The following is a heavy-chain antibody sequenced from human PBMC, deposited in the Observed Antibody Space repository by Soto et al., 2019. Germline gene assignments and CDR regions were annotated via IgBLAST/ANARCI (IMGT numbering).Heavy chain of an antibody. V-gene: IGHV2-26*01. Sequence: SGPTLVNPTETLTLTCTVSGFSLSTARMGVSWIRQPPGKALEWLAHIFSNDEKSYSTSLKSRLTISKDTSKSQVVLTMTNMDPVDTATYYCARIRGSITGTTSYNWFDPWGQGTLVTVSS. CDR3: ARIRGSITGTTSYNWFDP. J-gene: IGHJ5*02. CDR2: IFSNDEK. D-gene: IGHD1-7*01. CDR1: GFSLSTARMG.